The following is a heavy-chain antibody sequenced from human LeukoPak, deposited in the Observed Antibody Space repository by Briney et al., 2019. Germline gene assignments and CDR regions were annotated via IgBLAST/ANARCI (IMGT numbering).Heavy chain of an antibody. CDR2: ISSSSSYI. CDR1: GFTFSSYS. V-gene: IGHV3-21*01. D-gene: IGHD6-19*01. J-gene: IGHJ4*02. Sequence: GGSLRLSCAASGFTFSSYSMNWVRQAPGKGLEWVSSISSSSSYIYYADSVKGRFTISRDNAKNSLYLQMNSLRAEDTAVYYCARDHKAVAGMVDYWGQGTLVTVSS. CDR3: ARDHKAVAGMVDY.